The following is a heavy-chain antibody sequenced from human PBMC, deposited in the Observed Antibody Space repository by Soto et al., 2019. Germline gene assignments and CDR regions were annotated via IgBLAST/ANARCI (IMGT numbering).Heavy chain of an antibody. Sequence: GGSLRLSCTASGFTFGDYAMSWVRQAPGKGLEWVGFIRSKAYGGTTEYAASVKGRFTSSRDDSKSIAYLQMNSLKTEDTAVYYCTREFYGAFDYWGQGTLVTVSS. D-gene: IGHD3-10*01. V-gene: IGHV3-49*04. CDR3: TREFYGAFDY. CDR2: IRSKAYGGTT. J-gene: IGHJ4*02. CDR1: GFTFGDYA.